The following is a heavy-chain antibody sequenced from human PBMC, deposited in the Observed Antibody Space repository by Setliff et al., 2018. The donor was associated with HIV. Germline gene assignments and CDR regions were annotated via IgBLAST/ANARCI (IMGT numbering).Heavy chain of an antibody. D-gene: IGHD6-13*01. V-gene: IGHV3-48*01. J-gene: IGHJ4*02. CDR3: ARDPGITAAGTEYFDS. CDR2: IRGKSDII. CDR1: GFAFSDNP. Sequence: GESLKISCVASSGFAFSDNPMNWVRQAPGKGLEWISHIRGKSDIIKYAESVMGRFTISRDNAKNSLYLEMNSLRAEDTAIYYCARDPGITAAGTEYFDSWGQGILVTVSS.